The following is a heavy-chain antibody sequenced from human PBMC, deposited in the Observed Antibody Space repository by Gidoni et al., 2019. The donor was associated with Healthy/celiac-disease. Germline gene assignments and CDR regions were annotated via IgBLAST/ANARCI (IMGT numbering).Heavy chain of an antibody. CDR3: AKDDRWKGFVY. CDR1: GFTFSSYG. V-gene: IGHV3-30*02. J-gene: IGHJ4*02. Sequence: QVQLVDSGGGVVQPGRSLRLPCAASGFTFSSYGMHWVRQAPGKGLEWGAVILDDGSNKYYADSVKGRFTISRDNSKNTLYLQMNSLRAEDTAVYYCAKDDRWKGFVYWGQGTLVTVSS. D-gene: IGHD3-10*01. CDR2: ILDDGSNK.